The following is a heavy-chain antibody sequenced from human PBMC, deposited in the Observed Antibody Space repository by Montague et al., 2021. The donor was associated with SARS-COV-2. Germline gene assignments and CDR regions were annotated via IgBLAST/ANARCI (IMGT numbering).Heavy chain of an antibody. Sequence: SETLSLTCTVSGGSISSSSYYWGWIRQPPGKGLEWIGSIYYSGSTYYNPSLKSRVTISVDTSKNQFSLKLSSVTAADTAVYYCARQRRGGLVSTPRFFDYWGQGTVVTVSS. CDR2: IYYSGST. CDR3: ARQRRGGLVSTPRFFDY. CDR1: GGSISSSSYY. V-gene: IGHV4-39*01. D-gene: IGHD6-19*01. J-gene: IGHJ4*02.